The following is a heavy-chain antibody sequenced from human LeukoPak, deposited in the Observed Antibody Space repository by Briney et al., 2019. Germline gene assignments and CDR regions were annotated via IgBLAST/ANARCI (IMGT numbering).Heavy chain of an antibody. CDR2: IYPHDSDT. V-gene: IGHV5-51*01. J-gene: IGHJ4*02. CDR1: GYRFTSYW. Sequence: GESLKISCKGSGYRFTSYWIAWFRQMPGKGLEWMGIIYPHDSDTRYSPSFQGHVIMSADKSITTAYLRWSSLKASDTAMYYCARHDSSSSSDYWGQGTLVTVSS. CDR3: ARHDSSSSSDY. D-gene: IGHD6-6*01.